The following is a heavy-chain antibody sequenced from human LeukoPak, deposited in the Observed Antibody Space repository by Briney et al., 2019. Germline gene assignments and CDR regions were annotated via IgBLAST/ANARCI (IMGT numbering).Heavy chain of an antibody. CDR2: INPNSGGT. CDR3: ARDRGDYYFDY. J-gene: IGHJ4*02. D-gene: IGHD3-10*01. V-gene: IGHV1-2*02. CDR1: GDTFTGYY. Sequence: RASLKLSCEVSGDTFTGYYMHWVRQPPGQGLEWMGWINPNSGGTNYAQKFQGRVTMTRDTSISTAYMELSRLRSDDTAVYYCARDRGDYYFDYWGQGTLVTVSS.